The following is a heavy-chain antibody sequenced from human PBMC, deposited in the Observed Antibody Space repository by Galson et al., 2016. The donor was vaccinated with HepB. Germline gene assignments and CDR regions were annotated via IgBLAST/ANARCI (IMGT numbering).Heavy chain of an antibody. Sequence: SLRLSCAASGFTFSASTMNWVRQTPEKGLEWVSYINAPSDAIYYADSVEGRFTISRDNAKNSLYLQMNSLRDEDTASYYCARGLDSWGQGTMVTVSS. CDR2: INAPSDAI. J-gene: IGHJ3*01. CDR3: ARGLDS. D-gene: IGHD2-21*01. V-gene: IGHV3-48*02. CDR1: GFTFSAST.